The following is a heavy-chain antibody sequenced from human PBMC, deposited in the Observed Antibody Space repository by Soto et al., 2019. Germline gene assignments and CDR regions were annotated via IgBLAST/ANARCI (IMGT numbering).Heavy chain of an antibody. D-gene: IGHD2-15*01. CDR3: ARVPSSSGRAHFDY. V-gene: IGHV3-33*01. CDR1: GFTFSSYG. CDR2: IWYDGSNK. J-gene: IGHJ4*02. Sequence: GSLRLSCAASGFTFSSYGMHWVRQATGKGLEWVAVIWYDGSNKYYADSVKGRFTISRDNSKNTLYLQMNSLRAEDTAVYYCARVPSSSGRAHFDYWGQGTLVTVSS.